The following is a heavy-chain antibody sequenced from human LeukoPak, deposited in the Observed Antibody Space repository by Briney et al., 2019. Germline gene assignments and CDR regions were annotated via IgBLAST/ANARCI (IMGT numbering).Heavy chain of an antibody. CDR1: GFTFSSYA. V-gene: IGHV3-23*01. CDR3: AKMPVSYSSGWSTFDY. Sequence: PGGSPRLSCAASGFTFSSYAMSWVRQTPGKGLEWVSGISDSGGSTYYADSVKGRFTISRDNSKNTLYLQMNSLRAEDTAIYYCAKMPVSYSSGWSTFDYWGQGTLVTVSS. D-gene: IGHD6-19*01. J-gene: IGHJ4*02. CDR2: ISDSGGST.